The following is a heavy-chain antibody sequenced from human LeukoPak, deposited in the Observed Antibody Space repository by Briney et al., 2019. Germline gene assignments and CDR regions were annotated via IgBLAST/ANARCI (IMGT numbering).Heavy chain of an antibody. Sequence: GGSLRLSCAASGFTFSTYAMSWVRQAPGKGLEWVSTISGGSGSTSYADSVRGRFAISRDNSMNTLYLQMNSLRAEDTAVYYCARESNWGSSAFDIWGQGTMVTVSS. D-gene: IGHD7-27*01. CDR1: GFTFSTYA. V-gene: IGHV3-23*01. J-gene: IGHJ3*02. CDR3: ARESNWGSSAFDI. CDR2: ISGGSGST.